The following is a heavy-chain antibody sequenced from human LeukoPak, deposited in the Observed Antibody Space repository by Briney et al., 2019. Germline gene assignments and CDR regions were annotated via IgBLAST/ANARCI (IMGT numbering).Heavy chain of an antibody. CDR3: ARDLHYDFWSGYGPNN. D-gene: IGHD3-3*01. CDR1: GFTFSSYA. J-gene: IGHJ4*02. V-gene: IGHV3-30-3*01. CDR2: ISYDGSNK. Sequence: GGSLRLSCAASGFTFSSYAMHWVRQAPGKGLEWVAVISYDGSNKYYADSVKGRFTISRDNSKNTLYLQMNSLRAEDTAVYYCARDLHYDFWSGYGPNNWGQGTLVTVSS.